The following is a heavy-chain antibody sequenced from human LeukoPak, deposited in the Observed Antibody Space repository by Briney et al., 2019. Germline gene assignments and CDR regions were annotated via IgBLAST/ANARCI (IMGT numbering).Heavy chain of an antibody. J-gene: IGHJ6*03. D-gene: IGHD3-3*01. CDR2: IYTSGST. Sequence: TSETLSLTCTVSGGSISSYYWSWIRQPAGKGLEWIGRIYTSGSTNYNPSLKSRVTMSVDTSKNQFSLKLSSVTAADTAVYYCARSPMITIFGVVIYHYYYMDVWGKGTTVTVSS. CDR3: ARSPMITIFGVVIYHYYYMDV. CDR1: GGSISSYY. V-gene: IGHV4-4*07.